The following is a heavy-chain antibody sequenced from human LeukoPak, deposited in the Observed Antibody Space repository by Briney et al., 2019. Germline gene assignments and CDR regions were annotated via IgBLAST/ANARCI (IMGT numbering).Heavy chain of an antibody. CDR1: GFTFSSYA. Sequence: GRSLRLSCAASGFTFSSYAMHWVRQAPGMGLEWVAVISYDGSNKYYADSVKGRFTISRDNSKNTLYLQMNSLRAEDTAVYYCARESVGIAAAGRGPFDYWGQGTLVTVSS. CDR2: ISYDGSNK. J-gene: IGHJ4*02. CDR3: ARESVGIAAAGRGPFDY. V-gene: IGHV3-30*04. D-gene: IGHD6-13*01.